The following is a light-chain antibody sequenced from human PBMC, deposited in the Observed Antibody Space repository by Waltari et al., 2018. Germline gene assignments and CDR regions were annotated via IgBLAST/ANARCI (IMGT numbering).Light chain of an antibody. J-gene: IGKJ3*01. V-gene: IGKV3-20*01. CDR2: SAS. CDR3: QQYGGSPLFT. Sequence: ELVLTQSPAPLSLSPGQTATISCRASQSVSNNYLAWYQHKPGQAPRLLIYSASSRATGIPDRFSGSGSGTDFTLTINRLEPEDYAMYFCQQYGGSPLFTFGPGTKVDIK. CDR1: QSVSNNY.